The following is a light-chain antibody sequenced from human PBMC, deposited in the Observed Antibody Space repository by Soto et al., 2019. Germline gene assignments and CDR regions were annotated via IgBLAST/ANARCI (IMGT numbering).Light chain of an antibody. CDR1: ASNIGNNY. V-gene: IGLV1-51*02. Sequence: QSVLTQPPSVSAAPGQQVTISCSGSASNIGNNYVSWYQQLPGTAPKLLIYENYERPSGIPDRFSGSKSGTSATLGITGLQTGDEADYYCGAWDNSLTGGVFGGGTKLTVL. CDR3: GAWDNSLTGGV. CDR2: ENY. J-gene: IGLJ2*01.